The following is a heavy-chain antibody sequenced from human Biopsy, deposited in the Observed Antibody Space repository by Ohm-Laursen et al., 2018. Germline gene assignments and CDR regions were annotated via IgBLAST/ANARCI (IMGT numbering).Heavy chain of an antibody. CDR3: ARIPIPIFSAALVYRHRRHLQGLDV. Sequence: TQTLTLTYTLSGFSLNSRGMSVTWIRQPPGKALEWLARIDWDDAKFYSASQKARLTISKGTSGDHVVLTLSDVDPVDTGTYYCARIPIPIFSAALVYRHRRHLQGLDVWGQGTTVIVSS. D-gene: IGHD2-21*01. V-gene: IGHV2-70*16. CDR2: IDWDDAK. CDR1: GFSLNSRGMS. J-gene: IGHJ6*02.